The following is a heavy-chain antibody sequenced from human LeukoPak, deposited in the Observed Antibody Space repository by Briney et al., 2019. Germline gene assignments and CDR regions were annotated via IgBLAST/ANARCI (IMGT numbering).Heavy chain of an antibody. CDR3: ARVADGDKYGGRDY. J-gene: IGHJ4*02. Sequence: GGSLRLSCAASGFNFKNYWTHWVRQAPGKGLEGVSRIINDGSSTTYADSVKGRFTISRDNAKDTLYLQMNSLRVEDTAVYYCARVADGDKYGGRDYWGQGALVIVSS. CDR2: IINDGSST. V-gene: IGHV3-74*01. CDR1: GFNFKNYW. D-gene: IGHD5-24*01.